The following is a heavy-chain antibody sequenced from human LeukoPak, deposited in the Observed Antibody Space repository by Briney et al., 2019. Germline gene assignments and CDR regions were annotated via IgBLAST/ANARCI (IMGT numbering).Heavy chain of an antibody. CDR1: GYTFTSYD. V-gene: IGHV1-8*01. J-gene: IGHJ4*02. Sequence: ASVKVSCNASGYTFTSYDINWVRQANGQGLEWMGWTNPNSGNTGYAQKFQGRVTMTRNTSISTAYMELSSMRSEDTAVYYYARAPRWLRGGYYFDYWGQGTLVTVSS. CDR2: TNPNSGNT. CDR3: ARAPRWLRGGYYFDY. D-gene: IGHD5-24*01.